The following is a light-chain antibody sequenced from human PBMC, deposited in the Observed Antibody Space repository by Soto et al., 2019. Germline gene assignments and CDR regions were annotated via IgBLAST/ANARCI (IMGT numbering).Light chain of an antibody. V-gene: IGKV1-5*03. CDR1: QSISTR. CDR2: KAS. CDR3: QHYNSYSEA. Sequence: EIPMTQSPSTLSASVGDRVSIXCRASQSISTRLGWYQQKPGKARKLLIYKASGLEGGGPSSFSGSGSATDFTPTISSLQPDDFATYYGQHYNSYSEAFGQGTKVDIK. J-gene: IGKJ1*01.